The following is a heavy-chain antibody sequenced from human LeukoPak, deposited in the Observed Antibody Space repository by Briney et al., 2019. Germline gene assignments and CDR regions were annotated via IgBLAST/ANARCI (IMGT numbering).Heavy chain of an antibody. J-gene: IGHJ2*01. V-gene: IGHV1-8*01. Sequence: ASVKVSCKASGYTFTSYDINWVRQATGQGLEWMGWMNPNSGNTGYAQKFQGRVTMTRNTSISTAYMELSSLRSEDTAVYYCARGYCGSTSCYYWYFDLWGRGTLVTVSS. CDR3: ARGYCGSTSCYYWYFDL. CDR2: MNPNSGNT. D-gene: IGHD2-2*01. CDR1: GYTFTSYD.